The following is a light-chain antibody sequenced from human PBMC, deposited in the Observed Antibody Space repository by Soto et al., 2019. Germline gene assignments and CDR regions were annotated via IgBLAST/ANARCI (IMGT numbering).Light chain of an antibody. V-gene: IGKV1-17*03. Sequence: IRMTQTEGAFFASXCRRVTSTXXASQGISDSLAWFQQKPGKVPKRLIYDASTLPSGVPSRFSGSGSGTAFTLTISSLQPEDFATYFCLQYNSHPLTFGGGTRLEI. CDR2: DAS. CDR3: LQYNSHPLT. CDR1: QGISDS. J-gene: IGKJ5*01.